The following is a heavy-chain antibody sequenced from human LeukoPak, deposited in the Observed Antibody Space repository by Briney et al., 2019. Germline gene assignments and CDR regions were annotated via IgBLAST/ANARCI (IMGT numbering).Heavy chain of an antibody. D-gene: IGHD6-13*01. CDR2: ITVGGHT. Sequence: GGSLRLSCAASGFTFSSYSMNWVRQAPGKGLEWVSSITVGGHTFYADSVKGRFTISRDNAKKSLYLQMNSLRAEDSAVYYCATDPGVAAFWGQGTLVTVSS. V-gene: IGHV3-21*01. J-gene: IGHJ4*02. CDR3: ATDPGVAAF. CDR1: GFTFSSYS.